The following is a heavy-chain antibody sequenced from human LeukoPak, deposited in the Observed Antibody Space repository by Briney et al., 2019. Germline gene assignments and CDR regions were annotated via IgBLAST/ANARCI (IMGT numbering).Heavy chain of an antibody. CDR2: VNNDGSST. J-gene: IGHJ4*02. Sequence: GGSLRLSCAASGFIFSNYWMHWVRQAPGKGLVWVSRVNNDGSSTTYADSVKGRFTISRDSAKNTLYLQMNSLRAEDTAVYYCAKGGLRVTDYWGQGTLVTVSS. V-gene: IGHV3-74*03. CDR3: AKGGLRVTDY. D-gene: IGHD5/OR15-5a*01. CDR1: GFIFSNYW.